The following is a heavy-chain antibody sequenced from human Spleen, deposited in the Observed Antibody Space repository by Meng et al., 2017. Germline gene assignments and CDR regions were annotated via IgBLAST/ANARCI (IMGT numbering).Heavy chain of an antibody. D-gene: IGHD3-9*01. V-gene: IGHV4-4*02. CDR2: IYPSGNA. Sequence: SETLSLTCAVSGGSISSNKLWSWVRQTSGEGLEWIGEIYPSGNAYYNPSLQSRVTISLDRSKNQFSLNLNSVTAADAAVYFCWGFLSDWGQPMDQFDFWGQGTLVTVSS. CDR1: GGSISSNKL. CDR3: WGFLSDWGQPMDQFDF. J-gene: IGHJ4*02.